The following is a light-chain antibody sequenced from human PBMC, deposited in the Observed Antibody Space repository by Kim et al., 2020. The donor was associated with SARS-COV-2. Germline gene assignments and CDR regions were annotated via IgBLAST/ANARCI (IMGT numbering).Light chain of an antibody. J-gene: IGKJ2*01. CDR1: QSISSW. Sequence: DIQMTKSPSTLSASVGDRVTITCRASQSISSWLAWYQQKPGKAPKLLIYKASSLESGVPSRFSGSGSGTEFTLTISSLQPDDFATYYCQQYNSYSRTFGQGTKLEI. V-gene: IGKV1-5*03. CDR2: KAS. CDR3: QQYNSYSRT.